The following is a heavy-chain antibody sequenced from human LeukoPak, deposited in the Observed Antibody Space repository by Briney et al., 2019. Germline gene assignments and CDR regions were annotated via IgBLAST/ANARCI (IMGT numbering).Heavy chain of an antibody. CDR2: ISSSSSYI. D-gene: IGHD3-9*01. V-gene: IGHV3-21*01. CDR3: ARSSILTGQDY. Sequence: GGSLRLSCAASGFTFSSYSTNWVRQAPGKGLEWVSSISSSSSYIYYADSVKGRFTISRDNAKNSLYLQMNSLRAEDTAVYYCARSSILTGQDYWGQGTLVTVSS. J-gene: IGHJ4*02. CDR1: GFTFSSYS.